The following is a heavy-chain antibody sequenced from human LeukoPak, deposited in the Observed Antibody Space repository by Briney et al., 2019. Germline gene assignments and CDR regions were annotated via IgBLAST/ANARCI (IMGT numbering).Heavy chain of an antibody. CDR1: GFTFSSYS. Sequence: GGSLRLSCAASGFTFSSYSMNWVRQAPGKGLEWVSALSGSGGTTYYADSVKGRFTISRDNSKNTLYLQMNSLRAEDTAVYYCAKDHYDSSGYRAWGQGTLVTVSS. J-gene: IGHJ5*02. D-gene: IGHD3-22*01. CDR2: LSGSGGTT. CDR3: AKDHYDSSGYRA. V-gene: IGHV3-23*01.